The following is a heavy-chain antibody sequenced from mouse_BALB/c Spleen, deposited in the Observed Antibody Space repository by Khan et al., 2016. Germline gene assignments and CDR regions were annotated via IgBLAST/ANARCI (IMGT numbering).Heavy chain of an antibody. Sequence: QVQLKESGPGLVAPSQSLSLTCSVSGFSLPGYGVNWVRQPPGKGLEWLGMIWGDGSTDYNSALKSRLNISKDNSKSQVFLKMISLQTDDKARYYCARDGCGYYAMDYWGHGTSVTVSS. CDR2: IWGDGST. J-gene: IGHJ4*01. D-gene: IGHD2-2*01. CDR3: ARDGCGYYAMDY. V-gene: IGHV2-6-7*01. CDR1: GFSLPGYG.